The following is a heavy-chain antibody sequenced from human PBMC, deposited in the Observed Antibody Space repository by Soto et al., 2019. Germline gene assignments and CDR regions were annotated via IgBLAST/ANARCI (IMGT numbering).Heavy chain of an antibody. CDR3: AGVWYCGSSGACDI. CDR2: ISSYSGNT. CDR1: GYNFILHG. V-gene: IGHV1-18*01. J-gene: IGHJ3*02. Sequence: QAQLVQSVAEEKKVGASVKVSCKASGYNFILHGSSWVRQAPGQGLEWMGWISSYSGNTDYAQNIQGRVAMTTDTSTGKVDMELRSLTSDYTAMYVCAGVWYCGSSGACDIWGQGTMVTDSS. D-gene: IGHD2-15*01.